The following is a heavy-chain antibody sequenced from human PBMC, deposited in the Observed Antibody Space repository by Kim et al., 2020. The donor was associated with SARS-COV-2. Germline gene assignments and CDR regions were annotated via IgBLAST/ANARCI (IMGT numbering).Heavy chain of an antibody. CDR2: IYHSGST. CDR1: GGSISSSNW. Sequence: SETLSLTCAVSGGSISSSNWWSWVRQPPGKGLEWIGEIYHSGSTNYNPSLKSRVTISVDKSKNQFSLKLSSVTAADTAVYYCARDHAYYDILTGYYHGMGYFDYWGQGTLVTVSS. J-gene: IGHJ4*02. CDR3: ARDHAYYDILTGYYHGMGYFDY. V-gene: IGHV4-4*02. D-gene: IGHD3-9*01.